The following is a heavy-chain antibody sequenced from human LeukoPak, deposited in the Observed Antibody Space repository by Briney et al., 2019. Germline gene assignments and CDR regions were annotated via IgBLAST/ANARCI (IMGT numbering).Heavy chain of an antibody. CDR1: GFTFSSYS. CDR2: ISSSSSYI. J-gene: IGHJ4*02. CDR3: ARKDSAGDYFDY. V-gene: IGHV3-21*01. Sequence: GGSLRLSCAAPGFTFSSYSMNWVRQAPGKGLEWVSSISSSSSYIYYADSVKGRFTISRDNAKNSLYLQMNSLRAEDTAVYYCARKDSAGDYFDYWGQGTLVTVSS. D-gene: IGHD2-15*01.